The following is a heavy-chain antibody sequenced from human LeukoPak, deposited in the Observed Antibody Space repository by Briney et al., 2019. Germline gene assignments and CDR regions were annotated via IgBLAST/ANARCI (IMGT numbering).Heavy chain of an antibody. CDR3: ASSITIFGVVLRTIYFDY. V-gene: IGHV4-39*01. CDR2: MYYSGGT. CDR1: GGSLSSSTYY. D-gene: IGHD3-3*01. J-gene: IGHJ4*02. Sequence: PSETLFLTCTVSGGSLSSSTYYWGWIRQPPGKGLEWIGSMYYSGGTYYNPSLKSRVTISVDTSKNQFSLNLRSVTAADTAVYYCASSITIFGVVLRTIYFDYWGQGILVTVSS.